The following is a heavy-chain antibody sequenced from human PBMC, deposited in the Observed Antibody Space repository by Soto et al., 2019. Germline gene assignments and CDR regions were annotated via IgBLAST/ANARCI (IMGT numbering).Heavy chain of an antibody. Sequence: QLQLQESGPGLVKPSETLSLTCTVSGGSISSSSYYWGWIRQPPGKGLEWIGSIHYSGSTYYNPSLKTRVTISVDTSKNQFSLKLSSVTAADTAVYCCARRSGYSYGIDYWGQGTLVTVSS. CDR1: GGSISSSSYY. J-gene: IGHJ4*02. CDR2: IHYSGST. V-gene: IGHV4-39*01. CDR3: ARRSGYSYGIDY. D-gene: IGHD5-18*01.